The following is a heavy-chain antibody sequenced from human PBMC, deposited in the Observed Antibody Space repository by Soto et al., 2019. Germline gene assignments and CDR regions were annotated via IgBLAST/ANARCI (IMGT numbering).Heavy chain of an antibody. V-gene: IGHV3-30*18. CDR3: GKGCLGGGYCVFLAQ. J-gene: IGHJ4*02. D-gene: IGHD3-16*01. CDR1: GFTFNSYG. Sequence: QVQLVESGGDVVQPGRSLRLSCAASGFTFNSYGMHWVRQAPGKGLEWVAIISNDGTKENYADSVKGRFTISRDNSKNTLYLQMNSLTPEDTAVYFCGKGCLGGGYCVFLAQWGLGTLVTVSS. CDR2: ISNDGTKE.